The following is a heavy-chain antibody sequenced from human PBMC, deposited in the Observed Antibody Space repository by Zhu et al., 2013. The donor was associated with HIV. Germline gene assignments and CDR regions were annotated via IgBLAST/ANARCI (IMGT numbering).Heavy chain of an antibody. CDR3: ARPRMVTKTPGYYYGLDV. Sequence: QVQLVQSGAEVKKPGASVKVSCKASGYTFTGYYMHWVRQAPGQGLQWMGGIIPIFGTANYAQKFQGRLTISADDFTSTVYMELSSLRPDDTAIYYCARPRMVTKTPGYYYGLDVWGQGTTVTVSS. CDR1: GYTFTGYY. CDR2: IIPIFGTA. V-gene: IGHV1-69*01. J-gene: IGHJ6*02. D-gene: IGHD2-21*02.